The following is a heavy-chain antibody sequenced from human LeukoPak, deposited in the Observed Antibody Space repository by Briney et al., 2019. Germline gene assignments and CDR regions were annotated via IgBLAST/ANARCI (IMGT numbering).Heavy chain of an antibody. Sequence: SVKVSCKASGGTFSSYAISWVRQAPGQGLEWMGGVIPIFGTANYAQKFQGRVTITADKSTSTAYMELSSLRSEDTAVYYCARVRTLGYCSSTSCNPAFDIWGQGTMVTVSS. CDR2: VIPIFGTA. J-gene: IGHJ3*02. CDR3: ARVRTLGYCSSTSCNPAFDI. V-gene: IGHV1-69*06. CDR1: GGTFSSYA. D-gene: IGHD2-2*01.